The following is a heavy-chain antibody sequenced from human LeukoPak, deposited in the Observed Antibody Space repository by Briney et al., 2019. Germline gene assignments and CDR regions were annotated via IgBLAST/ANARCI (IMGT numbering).Heavy chain of an antibody. J-gene: IGHJ3*02. CDR2: ISAYNGNT. Sequence: GSVKVSCKASGYTFTSYGISWVRQAPGQGLEWMGWISAYNGNTNYAQKLQGRVTMTTDTSTSTAYMELRSLRSDDTAVYYCARDRSSSWPWGPDAFDIWGQGTMATVSS. CDR3: ARDRSSSWPWGPDAFDI. V-gene: IGHV1-18*01. CDR1: GYTFTSYG. D-gene: IGHD6-13*01.